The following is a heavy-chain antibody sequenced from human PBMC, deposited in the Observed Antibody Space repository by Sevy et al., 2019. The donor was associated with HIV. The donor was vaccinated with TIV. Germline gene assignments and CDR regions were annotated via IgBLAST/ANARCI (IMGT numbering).Heavy chain of an antibody. Sequence: GGSLRLSCAASGFTFSNAWMSWVRQAPGKGLEWVGRIKSKTDGGTTDYAAPVKGRFTISRDDSKNTLYLQMNSLKTEDTAVDYCTSGYVPRYYSYYFDVWGKGTTVTVSS. CDR3: TSGYVPRYYSYYFDV. V-gene: IGHV3-15*01. D-gene: IGHD3-16*01. J-gene: IGHJ6*03. CDR1: GFTFSNAW. CDR2: IKSKTDGGTT.